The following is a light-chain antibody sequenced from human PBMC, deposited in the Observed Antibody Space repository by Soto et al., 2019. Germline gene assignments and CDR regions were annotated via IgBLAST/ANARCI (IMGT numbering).Light chain of an antibody. CDR1: QRVSSN. V-gene: IGKV3-15*01. CDR2: DAS. Sequence: EIVLTQSPGTLSVSPGESATLSCRASQRVSSNYLAWYQQKPGQAPRLLIYDASARATGVPARFSGSGSGTEFTLTISSLQSEDFAVYYCQQYNHWPLTFGGGTKVDIK. J-gene: IGKJ4*01. CDR3: QQYNHWPLT.